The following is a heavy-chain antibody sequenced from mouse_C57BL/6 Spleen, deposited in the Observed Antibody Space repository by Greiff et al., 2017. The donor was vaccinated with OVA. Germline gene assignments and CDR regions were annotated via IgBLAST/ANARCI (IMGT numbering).Heavy chain of an antibody. J-gene: IGHJ2*01. CDR3: TREDYGRRYFDY. CDR1: GFTFSSYA. Sequence: EVKLMESGEGLVKPGGSLKLSCAASGFTFSSYAMSWVRQTPEKRLEWVAYISSGGDYIYYADTVKGRFTISRDNARNTLYLQMSSLKSEDTAMYYCTREDYGRRYFDYWGQGTTLTVSS. V-gene: IGHV5-9-1*02. CDR2: ISSGGDYI. D-gene: IGHD1-1*01.